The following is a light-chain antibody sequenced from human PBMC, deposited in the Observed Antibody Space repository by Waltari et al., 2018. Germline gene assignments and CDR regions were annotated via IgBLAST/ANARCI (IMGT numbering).Light chain of an antibody. Sequence: DIQMTQSPSTLSASVGERVTITCRASQSLIHWLAWFQQKPGKAPKLLIYKASNLESGVPSRFSGSGSGTEFTLTISSLQPDDFATYYCQQYMTNSWTFGQGTRVEVK. CDR1: QSLIHW. CDR3: QQYMTNSWT. J-gene: IGKJ1*01. CDR2: KAS. V-gene: IGKV1-5*03.